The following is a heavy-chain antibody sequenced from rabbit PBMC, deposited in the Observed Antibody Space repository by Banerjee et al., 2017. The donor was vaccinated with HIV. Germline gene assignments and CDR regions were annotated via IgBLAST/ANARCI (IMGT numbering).Heavy chain of an antibody. D-gene: IGHD2-1*01. J-gene: IGHJ4*01. Sequence: EESGGGLVKPEGSLTLTCKASGLDFGASYWICWVRQAPGKGLEWIACINSNTGNTVYASWAKGPFTISKTSSTTVALQMTSLTAADTATYFCARGPTMTMMIRHFNLWGQGTLVTVS. V-gene: IGHV1S45*01. CDR3: ARGPTMTMMIRHFNL. CDR2: INSNTGNT. CDR1: GLDFGASYW.